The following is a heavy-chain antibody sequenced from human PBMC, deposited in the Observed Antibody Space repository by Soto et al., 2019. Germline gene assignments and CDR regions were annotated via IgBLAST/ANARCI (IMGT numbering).Heavy chain of an antibody. D-gene: IGHD1-1*01. J-gene: IGHJ4*02. CDR2: MNPSTGNS. CDR1: GYTFTSYD. CDR3: VRRAETNGWNGFGADKYYFDF. Sequence: ASVKVSCKASGYTFTSYDIYWVLQATGQGLEWMGWMNPSTGNSGYAQKFQGRVTMTSDTSISTAHMELSSLRSEDTAVYYCVRRAETNGWNGFGADKYYFDFWGQGTLVTVSS. V-gene: IGHV1-8*01.